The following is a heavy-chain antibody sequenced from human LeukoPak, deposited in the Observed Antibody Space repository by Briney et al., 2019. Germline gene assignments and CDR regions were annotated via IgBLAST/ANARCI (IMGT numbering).Heavy chain of an antibody. J-gene: IGHJ4*02. V-gene: IGHV3-48*04. CDR2: ISSSSSSI. CDR1: GFTVSSNY. Sequence: GGSLRLSCAASGFTVSSNYMSWVRQAPGKGLEWVSYISSSSSSIYYADSVKGRFTISRDNAKNSLYLQMNSLRAEDTAVYYCARDLNDAALNFDYWGQGTLVTVSS. D-gene: IGHD1-1*01. CDR3: ARDLNDAALNFDY.